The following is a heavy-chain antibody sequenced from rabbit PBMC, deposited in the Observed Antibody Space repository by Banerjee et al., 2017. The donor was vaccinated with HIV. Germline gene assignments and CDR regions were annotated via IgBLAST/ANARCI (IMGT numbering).Heavy chain of an antibody. CDR1: GFTLSSYYY. V-gene: IGHV1S45*01. J-gene: IGHJ4*01. CDR2: INTGSGST. Sequence: QEQLVESGGGLVQPEGSLTLTCKASGFTLSSYYYMCWVRQAPGKGLEWIGCINTGSGSTWYASWAKGRFTISKTSSTTVTLQMTSLTAADTATYFCARDNGAGYAGYGPFNLWGQGTLVTVS. CDR3: ARDNGAGYAGYGPFNL. D-gene: IGHD7-1*01.